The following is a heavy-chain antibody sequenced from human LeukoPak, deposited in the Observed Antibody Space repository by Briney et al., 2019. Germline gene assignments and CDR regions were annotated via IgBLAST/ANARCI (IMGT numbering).Heavy chain of an antibody. CDR1: GGSISSSSYY. CDR2: IYYSGST. J-gene: IGHJ4*02. Sequence: SETLSLTCTVSGGSISSSSYYWGWIRQPPGKGLEWIGSIYYSGSTYYNPSLKSRVTISVDTSKNQFSLKLSSVTAADTAVYYCAETPEGGAHPFYFDYWGQGTLVTVSS. CDR3: AETPEGGAHPFYFDY. V-gene: IGHV4-39*01. D-gene: IGHD1-26*01.